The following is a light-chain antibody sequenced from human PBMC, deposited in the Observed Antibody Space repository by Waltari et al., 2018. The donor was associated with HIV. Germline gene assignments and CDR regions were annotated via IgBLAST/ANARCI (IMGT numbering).Light chain of an antibody. CDR2: EVN. V-gene: IGLV2-23*02. CDR3: CSYAGSSSYV. CDR1: SSDVGSYNL. Sequence: QSALTQPASVSGSPGQSITISCTGTSSDVGSYNLVSWYQKHPGKAPKPMIYEVNKRPSVVSNRFSGSKSGNTASLTISGLQAEDDADYYCCSYAGSSSYVFGSGTKVTVL. J-gene: IGLJ1*01.